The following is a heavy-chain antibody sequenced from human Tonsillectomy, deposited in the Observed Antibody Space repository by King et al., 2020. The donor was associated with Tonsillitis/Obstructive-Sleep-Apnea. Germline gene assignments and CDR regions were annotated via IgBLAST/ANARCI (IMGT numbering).Heavy chain of an antibody. J-gene: IGHJ5*02. CDR2: IYYSGST. Sequence: LQLQESGPGLVKPSETLSLTCTVSGGSISSSSYYWGWIRQPPGKGLEWIGSIYYSGSTYYNPSLKSRVTISVDTSKNQFSLKLSSVTAADTAVYYWARQCITMVRGGDWFDPWGQGTLVTVSS. D-gene: IGHD3-10*01. CDR1: GGSISSSSYY. CDR3: ARQCITMVRGGDWFDP. V-gene: IGHV4-39*01.